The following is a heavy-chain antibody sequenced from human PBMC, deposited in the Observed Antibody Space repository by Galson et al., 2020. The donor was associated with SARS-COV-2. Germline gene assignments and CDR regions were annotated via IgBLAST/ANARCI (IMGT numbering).Heavy chain of an antibody. CDR3: ARGGLQGYFDD. CDR1: GASFSRYQ. CDR2: INENGDT. V-gene: IGHV4-34*01. J-gene: IGHJ1*01. Sequence: SETLSLTCAVYGASFSRYQWHWIRQSPGKGLEWFGEINENGDTNYNPSLKSQLTVSIDTSKNQFSLSLTSVTAADTAIYYCARGGLQGYFDDWAQGTLVTVSS.